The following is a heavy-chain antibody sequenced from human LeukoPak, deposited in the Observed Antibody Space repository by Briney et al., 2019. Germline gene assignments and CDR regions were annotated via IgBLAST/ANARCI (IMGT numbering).Heavy chain of an antibody. V-gene: IGHV1-2*02. D-gene: IGHD6-13*01. CDR3: TRSAAISSSWSLFDY. CDR2: ISPNTGHT. Sequence: ASVKVSCKPSGYTFTAFYIHWVRQAPGQGLEWMGWISPNTGHTKFAQKFEGGVTLTRDTSTSTAYMELNGLTSADTAVYYCTRSAAISSSWSLFDYWGQGTLVTVSP. J-gene: IGHJ4*02. CDR1: GYTFTAFY.